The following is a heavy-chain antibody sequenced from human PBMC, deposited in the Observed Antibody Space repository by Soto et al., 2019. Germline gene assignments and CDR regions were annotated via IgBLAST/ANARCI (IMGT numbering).Heavy chain of an antibody. CDR1: GGTFSSYA. CDR2: IIPIFGTA. V-gene: IGHV1-69*13. Sequence: SVKVSCKASGGTFSSYAISWVRHAPGQGLEWMGGIIPIFGTANYAQKFQGRVTITADESTSTAYMELSSLRSEDTAVYYCARAGVAVAARFDYWGQGTLVTVSS. J-gene: IGHJ4*02. CDR3: ARAGVAVAARFDY. D-gene: IGHD6-19*01.